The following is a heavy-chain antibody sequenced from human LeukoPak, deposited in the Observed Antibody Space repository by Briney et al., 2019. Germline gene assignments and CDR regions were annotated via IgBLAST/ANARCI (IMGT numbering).Heavy chain of an antibody. V-gene: IGHV3-48*03. CDR2: ISSSGSTI. J-gene: IGHJ4*02. CDR1: GFTFSSYE. CDR3: AREGDGSGYYYFDY. D-gene: IGHD3-22*01. Sequence: GGSLRLSCAASGFTFSSYEMNWVRQAPGKGLEWVSYISSSGSTIYYADSVKGRFTISRDNAKNSLYLQMNSLRAEDTAVYYCAREGDGSGYYYFDYWGQGTLVTVSS.